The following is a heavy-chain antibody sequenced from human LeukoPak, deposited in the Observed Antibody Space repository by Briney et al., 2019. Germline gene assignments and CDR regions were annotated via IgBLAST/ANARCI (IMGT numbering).Heavy chain of an antibody. J-gene: IGHJ3*02. CDR2: INPSGGST. Sequence: ASVKVSCKASGYTFTSNDIHWVRQAPGQGLEWMGIINPSGGSTSYAQKFQGRVTMTRGTSTSTVYMELSSLRSEDTAVYYCARFASLYSRSWYYAFDIWGQGTMVTVSS. CDR3: ARFASLYSRSWYYAFDI. V-gene: IGHV1-46*01. D-gene: IGHD6-13*01. CDR1: GYTFTSND.